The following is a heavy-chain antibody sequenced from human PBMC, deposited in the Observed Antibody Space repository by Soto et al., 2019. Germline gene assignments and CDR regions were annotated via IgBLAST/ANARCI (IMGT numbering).Heavy chain of an antibody. J-gene: IGHJ5*02. CDR2: INHSGST. Sequence: PSETLSLTCAVYGGSFSGYYWSWIRQPPGKGLEWIGEINHSGSTNYNPSLKSRVTISVDTSKNQFSLKLSSVTAADTAVYYCARGKSWNLKHNWFDPWGQGTLVTVSS. D-gene: IGHD1-1*01. V-gene: IGHV4-34*01. CDR3: ARGKSWNLKHNWFDP. CDR1: GGSFSGYY.